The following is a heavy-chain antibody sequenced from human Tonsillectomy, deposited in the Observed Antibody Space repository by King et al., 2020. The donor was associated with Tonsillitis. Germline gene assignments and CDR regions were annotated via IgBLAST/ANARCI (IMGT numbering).Heavy chain of an antibody. J-gene: IGHJ6*02. CDR1: GGTFSSYA. Sequence: QLVQSGAEVKKPGSSVKVSCKASGGTFSSYAISWVRQAPGQGLEWMGGIIPIFGTANYAQKFQGRVTITADESTSTAYMELSSLRSEDTAGYYCARNVDTAMVAYYYYYGMDVWGQGTTVTVSS. D-gene: IGHD5-18*01. CDR3: ARNVDTAMVAYYYYYGMDV. V-gene: IGHV1-69*01. CDR2: IIPIFGTA.